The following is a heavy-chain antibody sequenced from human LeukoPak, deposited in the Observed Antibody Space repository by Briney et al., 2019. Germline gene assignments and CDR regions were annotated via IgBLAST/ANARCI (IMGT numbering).Heavy chain of an antibody. Sequence: SETLSLTCTVSGGSISSYYWSWIRQPPGKGLEWIGYIYYSGSTNYNPSLKSRVTISVDTSKNQFSLKLSSVTAADTAVYYCARGRGIAAAGTRNKLFDYWGQGTLVTVSS. CDR2: IYYSGST. CDR1: GGSISSYY. D-gene: IGHD6-13*01. V-gene: IGHV4-59*12. J-gene: IGHJ4*02. CDR3: ARGRGIAAAGTRNKLFDY.